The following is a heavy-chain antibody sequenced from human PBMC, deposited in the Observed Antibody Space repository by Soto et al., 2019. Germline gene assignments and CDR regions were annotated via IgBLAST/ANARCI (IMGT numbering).Heavy chain of an antibody. Sequence: ASVKVSCKASGYTFTSYYMHWVRQAPGQGLEWMGIINPSGGSTTYAQKFQGRVTMTRDTSTSTVYMELSSLRSEDTAVYYCARSPVANVAYYYYGMDVWGRGTTVTVSS. J-gene: IGHJ6*02. CDR1: GYTFTSYY. CDR3: ARSPVANVAYYYYGMDV. V-gene: IGHV1-46*01. CDR2: INPSGGST. D-gene: IGHD2-21*01.